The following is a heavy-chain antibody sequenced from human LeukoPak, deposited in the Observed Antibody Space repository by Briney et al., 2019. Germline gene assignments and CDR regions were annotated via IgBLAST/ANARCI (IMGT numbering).Heavy chain of an antibody. D-gene: IGHD1-26*01. CDR1: GGSISSSSYY. J-gene: IGHJ4*02. V-gene: IGHV4-39*07. Sequence: SETLSLTCTVSGGSISSSSYYWGWIRQPPGKGLEWIGSIYYSGSTYYNPSLKSRVTISVDTSKNQFSLKLSSVTAADTAVYYCARAGSSLRHFDYWGQGTLVTVSS. CDR3: ARAGSSLRHFDY. CDR2: IYYSGST.